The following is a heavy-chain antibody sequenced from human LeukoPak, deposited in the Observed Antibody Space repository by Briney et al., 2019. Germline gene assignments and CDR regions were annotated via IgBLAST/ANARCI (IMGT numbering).Heavy chain of an antibody. CDR3: SRGGANDL. Sequence: SETLSLTCTVVGGSITSDYWSWIRQPAGKGLEWIGRIFTSGSTAYDPSLKSRVTMSLDTSKNQFFLKLSSVTAADTAAYFCSRGGANDLWGQGTLVTVSS. J-gene: IGHJ5*02. V-gene: IGHV4-4*07. CDR2: IFTSGST. D-gene: IGHD4/OR15-4a*01. CDR1: GGSITSDY.